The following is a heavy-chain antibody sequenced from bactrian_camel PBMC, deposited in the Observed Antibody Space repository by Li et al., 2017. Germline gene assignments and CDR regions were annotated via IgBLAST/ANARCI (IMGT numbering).Heavy chain of an antibody. Sequence: HVQLVESGGGSVQSGGSLRLSCVASGFAYFMGWFRQAPGEGLEWITTISTNGSITYYADSVKGRFTIYRDNDENSVYLQMNSLKSEDTALYYCATGGFRTVGVDYWGHGTQVTVS. V-gene: IGHV3-2*01. CDR3: ATGGFRTVGVDY. J-gene: IGHJ4*01. D-gene: IGHD3*01. CDR2: ISTNGSIT. CDR1: GFAYF.